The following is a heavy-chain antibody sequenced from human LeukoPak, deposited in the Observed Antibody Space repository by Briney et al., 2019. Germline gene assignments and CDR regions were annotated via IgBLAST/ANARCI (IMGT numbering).Heavy chain of an antibody. V-gene: IGHV3-21*01. CDR2: ISSSSSYI. D-gene: IGHD4-23*01. CDR3: ARDHDYGGNSGYFDY. Sequence: PGGSLRLSCAASGFTFSSYAMSWVRQAPGKGLEWVSSISSSSSYIYYADSVKGRFTISRDNAKNSLYLQMNSLRAEDTAVYYCARDHDYGGNSGYFDYWGQGTLVTVSS. J-gene: IGHJ4*02. CDR1: GFTFSSYA.